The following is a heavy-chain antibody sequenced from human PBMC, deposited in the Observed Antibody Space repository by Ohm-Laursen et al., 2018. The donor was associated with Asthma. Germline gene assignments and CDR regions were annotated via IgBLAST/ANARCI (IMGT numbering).Heavy chain of an antibody. V-gene: IGHV3-30-3*01. CDR2: GGSYYDGGLK. CDR3: AKDQGEWVAVSGTYYLDY. D-gene: IGHD6-19*01. CDR1: GFTFRSYA. Sequence: SLRLSCSASGFTFRSYAMHWVRQAPGKRLEWVAVGGSYYDGGLKYYADSVNGRFTVSRDDSKNTLYLQMNSLRAEDTAVYYCAKDQGEWVAVSGTYYLDYWGQGALVTVSS. J-gene: IGHJ4*02.